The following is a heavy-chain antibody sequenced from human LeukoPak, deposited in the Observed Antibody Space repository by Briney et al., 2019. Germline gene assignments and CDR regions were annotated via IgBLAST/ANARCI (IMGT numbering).Heavy chain of an antibody. J-gene: IGHJ3*02. D-gene: IGHD2-21*02. CDR2: INHSGST. CDR1: GGSFSGYY. Sequence: SETLSLTYAVYGGSFSGYYWSWIRQPPGKGLEWIGEINHSGSTNYNPSLKSRVTISVDTSKNQFSLKLSSVTAADTAVYYCARSAVVTAIPNAFDIWGQGTMVTVSS. CDR3: ARSAVVTAIPNAFDI. V-gene: IGHV4-34*01.